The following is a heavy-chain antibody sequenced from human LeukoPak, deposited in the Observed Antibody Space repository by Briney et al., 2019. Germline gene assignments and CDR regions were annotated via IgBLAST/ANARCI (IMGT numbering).Heavy chain of an antibody. D-gene: IGHD4-17*01. CDR2: INASGRT. J-gene: IGHJ4*02. V-gene: IGHV4-4*07. CDR1: GGSISSYY. CDR3: AREYGDFDY. Sequence: SETLSPTCTVSGGSISSYYWSWIRQPAGKGLEWIGRINASGRTNYNSALKSRVTMSVDTSKNQFSLKVRSVTAADTAVYYCAREYGDFDYWGQGTLVTVSS.